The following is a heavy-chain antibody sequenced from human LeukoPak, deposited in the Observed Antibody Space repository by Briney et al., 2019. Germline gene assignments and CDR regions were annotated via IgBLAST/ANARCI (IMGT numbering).Heavy chain of an antibody. CDR3: ARERGAGVYGAFDI. CDR2: ISDSGG. V-gene: IGHV3-23*01. Sequence: ETLSLTCTVSGGSISSSSYYWGWIRQPPGKGLEWVSGISDSGGYADSVKGRFTISRDNSKNTVYLQMNSLRAEDTALYYCARERGAGVYGAFDIWGQGTMVTVSS. J-gene: IGHJ3*02. D-gene: IGHD5/OR15-5a*01. CDR1: GGSISSSSYY.